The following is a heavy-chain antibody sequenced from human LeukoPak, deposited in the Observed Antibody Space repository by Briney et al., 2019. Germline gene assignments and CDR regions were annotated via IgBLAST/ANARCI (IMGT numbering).Heavy chain of an antibody. CDR3: ARDSQTLTTVTNWFDP. CDR1: GFTFSSYT. CDR2: ISGSGGTT. J-gene: IGHJ5*02. D-gene: IGHD4-17*01. Sequence: GGSLRLSCAASGFTFSSYTMNWVRQAPGMGLEWVASISGSGGTTHYADSVKGRFAISRDKSKNTVYLQMNSLRAEDTAMYYCARDSQTLTTVTNWFDPWGQGALVTVSS. V-gene: IGHV3-23*01.